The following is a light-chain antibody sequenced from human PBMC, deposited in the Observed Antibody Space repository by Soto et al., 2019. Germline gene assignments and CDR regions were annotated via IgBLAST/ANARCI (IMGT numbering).Light chain of an antibody. CDR1: QRVSTF. V-gene: IGKV3D-15*01. CDR3: QQYNNWPLIT. Sequence: EIVLTQSPGTLSLSQGDRATLSCRASQRVSTFLAWYQQRPGQAPRLLISEASNRATGIPARFSGSGSGTEFTLTISSLQSEDFAVYYCQQYNNWPLITFGQGTRLEI. J-gene: IGKJ5*01. CDR2: EAS.